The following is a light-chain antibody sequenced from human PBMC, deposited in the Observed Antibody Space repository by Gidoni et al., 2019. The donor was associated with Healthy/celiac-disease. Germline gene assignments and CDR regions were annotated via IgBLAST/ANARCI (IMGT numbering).Light chain of an antibody. J-gene: IGKJ2*01. CDR3: QQRSNWPPYT. CDR2: DAS. V-gene: IGKV3-11*01. Sequence: IVFTQSPSTLSLSPGERATLSCRASQSVRSYLAWYQQKPGQAPRLLIYDASNRATAIPARFSGSGSGTDFTLTISSLEPEEFAVYYSQQRSNWPPYTFGQGTKLEIK. CDR1: QSVRSY.